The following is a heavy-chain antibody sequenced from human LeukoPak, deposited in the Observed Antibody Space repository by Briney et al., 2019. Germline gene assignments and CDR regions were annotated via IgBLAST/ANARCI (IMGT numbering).Heavy chain of an antibody. J-gene: IGHJ3*02. V-gene: IGHV3-15*01. CDR3: TTHDYYGSGTFDI. CDR2: IKRKTNGGTT. Sequence: GGSLRLSCAASGFTFGNAWMSWVRQAPGKGLEWVGRIKRKTNGGTTDYGAPVKGRFTISRDDSKNTLYLQMNSLKTEDTAVYYCTTHDYYGSGTFDIWGQGTMVTVS. D-gene: IGHD3-10*01. CDR1: GFTFGNAW.